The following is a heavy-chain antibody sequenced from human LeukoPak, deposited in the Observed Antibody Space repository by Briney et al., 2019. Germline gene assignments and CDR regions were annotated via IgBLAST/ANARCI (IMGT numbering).Heavy chain of an antibody. CDR3: AREDYGGNVGVPDY. CDR2: INPNVSST. V-gene: IGHV1-46*01. D-gene: IGHD4-23*01. CDR1: GYPFTSYY. Sequence: ASVKVSCKASGYPFTSYYMHWVRQAPGQGLEWMGIINPNVSSTFYAQKFQGRVTMTRDTSTSTFYMELSSLKSEDTAMYYCAREDYGGNVGVPDYWGQGTRVTVSS. J-gene: IGHJ4*02.